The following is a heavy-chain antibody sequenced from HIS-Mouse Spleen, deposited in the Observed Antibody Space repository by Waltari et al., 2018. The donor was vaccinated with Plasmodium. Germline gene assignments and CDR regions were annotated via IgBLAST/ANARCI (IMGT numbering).Heavy chain of an antibody. CDR2: ISGSGGST. D-gene: IGHD3-9*01. J-gene: IGHJ4*02. CDR1: GFPFRSHA. V-gene: IGHV3-23*01. Sequence: EVQLLESGGGLVQPGGSLRLSCAASGFPFRSHAMSWVRQAPGKGLEWVSAISGSGGSTYYADSVKGRFTISRDNSKNTLYLQMNSLRAEDTAVYYCAKTIKYYDILTGYPFDYWGQGTLVTGSS. CDR3: AKTIKYYDILTGYPFDY.